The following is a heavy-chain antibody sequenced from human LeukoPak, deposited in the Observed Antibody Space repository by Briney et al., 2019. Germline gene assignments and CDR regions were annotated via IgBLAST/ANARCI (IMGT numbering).Heavy chain of an antibody. CDR2: ISGSGTGI. D-gene: IGHD3-10*01. Sequence: PGGSLRLSCAASGFTFATYEINWVRQAPGKGLEWVSYISGSGTGIYSADSVKGRFSISRDNAKNSVYLQMNSLRAEDTAVYCCARVHPGSGSQYLDYWGQGTLVTVSS. CDR3: ARVHPGSGSQYLDY. V-gene: IGHV3-48*03. CDR1: GFTFATYE. J-gene: IGHJ4*02.